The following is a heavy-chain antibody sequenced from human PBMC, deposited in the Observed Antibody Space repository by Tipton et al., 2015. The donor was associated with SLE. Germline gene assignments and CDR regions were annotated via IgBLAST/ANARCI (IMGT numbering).Heavy chain of an antibody. CDR2: ISSDGITT. CDR1: GFTFSAYA. Sequence: SLRLSCTASGFTFSAYAMHWVRQTPGKGLEYVSAISSDGITTYYANSVKGRFTISRDNSKNTLYLQMGSLRGEDMAVYYCAREKRPNTDDAFDIWGQGTMVTVSS. CDR3: AREKRPNTDDAFDI. V-gene: IGHV3-64*01. D-gene: IGHD2-8*01. J-gene: IGHJ3*02.